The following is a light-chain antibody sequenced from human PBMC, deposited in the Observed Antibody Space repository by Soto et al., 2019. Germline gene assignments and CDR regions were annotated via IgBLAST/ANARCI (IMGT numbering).Light chain of an antibody. CDR3: MQALQTPMFT. Sequence: EIVMTQSPLSLPVSPGESASISCRSSQSLLRGNGYDYLDWYLQKPGQSPQLLIYLGSTRASGVPDRFSGSGSGTDFTLKISRVEAEDVGVYYCMQALQTPMFTFGQGTKLEIK. CDR1: QSLLRGNGYDY. V-gene: IGKV2-28*01. CDR2: LGS. J-gene: IGKJ2*01.